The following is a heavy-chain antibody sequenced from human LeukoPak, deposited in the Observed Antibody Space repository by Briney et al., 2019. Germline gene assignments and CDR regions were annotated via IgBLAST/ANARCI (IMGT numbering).Heavy chain of an antibody. J-gene: IGHJ4*02. CDR1: GFTFSSYA. V-gene: IGHV3-23*01. D-gene: IGHD1-26*01. CDR3: AKGDTTWELPHDY. Sequence: GGSLRLSCAASGFTFSSYAMSWVRQAPGKGLEWVSAISGSGGITSYADSVKGRFAISRDNSKNTLYLQMNSLRAEDTAVYYCAKGDTTWELPHDYWGQGTLVTVSS. CDR2: ISGSGGIT.